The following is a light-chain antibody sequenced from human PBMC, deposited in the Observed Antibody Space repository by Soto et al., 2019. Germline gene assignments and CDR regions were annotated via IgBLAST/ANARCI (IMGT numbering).Light chain of an antibody. V-gene: IGLV1-40*01. CDR1: SSNIGAGYD. CDR2: GRD. CDR3: QSYDSSLSGSRV. Sequence: QSVLTQPPSVSGAPGQRVTISCTGSSSNIGAGYDVHWYQQLPGTAPKLLIYGRDNRPSGVPGRFSGSKSGTSASLAITGRRAEAEADYYCQSYDSSLSGSRVFGGGTKLTVL. J-gene: IGLJ2*01.